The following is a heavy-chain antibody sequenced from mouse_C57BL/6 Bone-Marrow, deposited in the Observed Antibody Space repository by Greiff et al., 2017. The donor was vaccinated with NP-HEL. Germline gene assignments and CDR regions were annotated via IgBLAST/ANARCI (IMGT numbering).Heavy chain of an antibody. CDR3: TTWSNGGY. J-gene: IGHJ4*01. D-gene: IGHD2-5*01. CDR1: GFNIKDYY. Sequence: VQLQQSGAELVRPGASVKLSCTASGFNIKDYYMHWVKQRPEQGLEWIGRIDPEDGDTEYAPKFQGKATLTADPSSNTAYLQLSSLTSEDASFDYCTTWSNGGYWGQGTSVTVSS. CDR2: IDPEDGDT. V-gene: IGHV14-1*01.